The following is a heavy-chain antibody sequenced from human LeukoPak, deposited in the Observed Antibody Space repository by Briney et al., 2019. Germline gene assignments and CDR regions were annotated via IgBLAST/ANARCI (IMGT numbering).Heavy chain of an antibody. Sequence: GGSLRLSCAASGFTFSSYGMHWVRQAPGKGLEWVAFIQYDGNNKYYADSVKGRFTISRDNAKNSLYLQMNSLRAEDTAVYYCAKFIAAPFYFDYWGQGTLVTVSS. V-gene: IGHV3-30*02. J-gene: IGHJ4*02. CDR1: GFTFSSYG. D-gene: IGHD6-13*01. CDR3: AKFIAAPFYFDY. CDR2: IQYDGNNK.